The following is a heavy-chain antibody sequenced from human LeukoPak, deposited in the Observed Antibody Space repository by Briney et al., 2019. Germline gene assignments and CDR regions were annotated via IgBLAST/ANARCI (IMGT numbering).Heavy chain of an antibody. CDR3: AREYNWNYEGAFDI. CDR2: IWYDGSNK. CDR1: GFTFSSYW. D-gene: IGHD1-7*01. Sequence: GGSLRLSCAASGFTFSSYWMSWVRQAPGKGLEWVAVIWYDGSNKYYADSVKGRFTISRDNSKNTLYLQMNSLRAEDTAVYYCAREYNWNYEGAFDIWGQGTMVTVSS. J-gene: IGHJ3*02. V-gene: IGHV3-33*08.